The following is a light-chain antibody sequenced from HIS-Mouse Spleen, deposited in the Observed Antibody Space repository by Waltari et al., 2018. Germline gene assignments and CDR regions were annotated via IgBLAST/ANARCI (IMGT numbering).Light chain of an antibody. CDR3: CSYAGSYTVV. Sequence: QSALTQPRSVSGSPGQSVTISCTGTSSDVGGYNYVSWYQQHPGKAPKLLIYDVSKRPSGVPDLFSGSKSGNTASLTISGLQAEAEADYYCCSYAGSYTVVFGGGTKLTVL. J-gene: IGLJ2*01. CDR1: SSDVGGYNY. CDR2: DVS. V-gene: IGLV2-11*01.